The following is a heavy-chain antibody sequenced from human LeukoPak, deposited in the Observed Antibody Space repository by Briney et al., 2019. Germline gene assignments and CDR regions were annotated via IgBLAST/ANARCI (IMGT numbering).Heavy chain of an antibody. CDR1: GGSISSSSYY. J-gene: IGHJ4*02. CDR2: IYYSGST. Sequence: SETLSLTCTVSGGSISSSSYYWGWIRQPPGKGLEWIGSIYYSGSTYYNPSLKSRVTISVDTSKNQFSLKLSSVTAADTAVYYCARTRRSSSSGGFDYWGQGTLVTVSS. V-gene: IGHV4-39*07. CDR3: ARTRRSSSSGGFDY. D-gene: IGHD6-6*01.